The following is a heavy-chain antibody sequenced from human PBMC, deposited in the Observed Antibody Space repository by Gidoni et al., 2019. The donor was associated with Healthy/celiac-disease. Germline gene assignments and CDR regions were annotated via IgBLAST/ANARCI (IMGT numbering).Heavy chain of an antibody. Sequence: QVQLQESGPGLVKPSETLSLTCTCSGGPISSSYWSWIRQPPGKGLEWIGYIYYSGSTNYNPSRKSRVTISVDTSKNQFSLKLSSVTAADTAVYYCARLYYDFWSGSTEYYYYYYMDVWGKGTTVTVSS. J-gene: IGHJ6*03. CDR2: IYYSGST. CDR3: ARLYYDFWSGSTEYYYYYYMDV. CDR1: GGPISSSY. D-gene: IGHD3-3*01. V-gene: IGHV4-59*01.